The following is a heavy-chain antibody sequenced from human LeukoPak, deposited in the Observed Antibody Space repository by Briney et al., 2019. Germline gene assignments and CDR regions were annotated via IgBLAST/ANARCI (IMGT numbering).Heavy chain of an antibody. J-gene: IGHJ4*02. Sequence: PGGYLRLSCAASGFTFDDYGMSWVRQAPGKGLEWVYGINWNGGSTGYADSVKGRFTISRDNAKNSLYLQMNSLRAEDTALYYCARDFFRGFYPGDYWGQGTLVTVSS. CDR1: GFTFDDYG. D-gene: IGHD3-10*01. V-gene: IGHV3-20*04. CDR2: INWNGGST. CDR3: ARDFFRGFYPGDY.